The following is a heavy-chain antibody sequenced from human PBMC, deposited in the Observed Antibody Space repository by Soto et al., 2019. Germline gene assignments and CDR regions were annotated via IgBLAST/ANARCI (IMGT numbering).Heavy chain of an antibody. Sequence: SVKVSFKASGGTFSSYAISWVRQAPGQGLEWMGGIIPIFGTANYAQKFQGRVTITADESTSTAYMELSSLRSEDTAVYYCATQDFRRLGYYYYGMDVWGQGTTVTVSS. V-gene: IGHV1-69*13. CDR3: ATQDFRRLGYYYYGMDV. J-gene: IGHJ6*02. CDR2: IIPIFGTA. D-gene: IGHD3-3*01. CDR1: GGTFSSYA.